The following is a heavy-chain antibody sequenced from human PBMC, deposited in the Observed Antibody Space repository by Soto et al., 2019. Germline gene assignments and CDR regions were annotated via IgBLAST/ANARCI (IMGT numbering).Heavy chain of an antibody. CDR2: IYHSGSI. D-gene: IGHD5-12*01. Sequence: QVQLQESGPGLVKPSGTLSLTCAVSSGSISSSHWWSWVRQPPGKGLEWIGEIYHSGSINYNPSLKSRVTISVDKSKNQFSLKLTSVTAADTAVYYCARGSGYDGYYYYYYMDVWVKGTTVTVSS. CDR1: SGSISSSHW. V-gene: IGHV4-4*02. CDR3: ARGSGYDGYYYYYYMDV. J-gene: IGHJ6*03.